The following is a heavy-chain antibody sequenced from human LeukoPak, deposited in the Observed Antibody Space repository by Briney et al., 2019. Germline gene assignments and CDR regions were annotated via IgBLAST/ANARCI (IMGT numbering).Heavy chain of an antibody. J-gene: IGHJ4*02. Sequence: GGSLRLSCAASGFTFSSYSMNWVRQAPGKGLEWVSSISSSSSYIYYADSVKGRFTISRDNAKNSLYLQMNSLRAEDTAVYYCARDPQSYYSPFDYWGQGTLVTVSS. D-gene: IGHD1-26*01. CDR1: GFTFSSYS. CDR3: ARDPQSYYSPFDY. V-gene: IGHV3-21*01. CDR2: ISSSSSYI.